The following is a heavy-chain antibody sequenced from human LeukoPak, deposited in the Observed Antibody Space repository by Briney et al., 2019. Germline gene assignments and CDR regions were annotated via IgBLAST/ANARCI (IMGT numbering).Heavy chain of an antibody. CDR3: AIPPNPVVVVTATYFDF. CDR2: ISGSAGST. Sequence: GGSLRLSCAASGFTFTSYAMSWVRQAPGKGLEWVSAISGSAGSTYYADSVKGRFTISRDNSKNTLYLLMISLRAEDTAVYYCAIPPNPVVVVTATYFDFWGQGTLVTVSS. J-gene: IGHJ4*02. D-gene: IGHD2-21*02. CDR1: GFTFTSYA. V-gene: IGHV3-23*01.